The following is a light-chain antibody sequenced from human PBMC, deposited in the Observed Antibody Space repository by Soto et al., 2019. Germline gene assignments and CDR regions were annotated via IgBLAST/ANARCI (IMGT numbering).Light chain of an antibody. CDR2: EVS. CDR3: SSKTSSSSPFV. J-gene: IGLJ1*01. Sequence: QSALTQPASVSGSPGQSITSSCTGSPSDVGAYNYVSWYKHHPGQAPQLMIYEVSNRPSGVSNRFSGSKSGNTASLTISGLQADDEGDYYCSSKTSSSSPFVFGTGTKVTVL. CDR1: PSDVGAYNY. V-gene: IGLV2-14*01.